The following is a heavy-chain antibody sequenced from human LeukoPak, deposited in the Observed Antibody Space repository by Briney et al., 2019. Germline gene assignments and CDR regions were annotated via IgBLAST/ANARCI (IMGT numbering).Heavy chain of an antibody. J-gene: IGHJ4*02. D-gene: IGHD1-26*01. CDR3: AKRLYSGSYSPFDY. CDR2: ISSSSSYI. V-gene: IGHV3-21*01. Sequence: GGSLRLSCAASGFTFSSYSMNWVRQAPGKGLEWVSSISSSSSYIYYADSVKGRSTISRDNAKNSLYLQMNSLRAEDTAVYYCAKRLYSGSYSPFDYWGQGTLVTVSS. CDR1: GFTFSSYS.